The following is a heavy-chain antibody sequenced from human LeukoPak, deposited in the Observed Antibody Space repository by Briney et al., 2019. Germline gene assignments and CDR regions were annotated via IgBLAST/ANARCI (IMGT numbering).Heavy chain of an antibody. J-gene: IGHJ4*02. CDR3: ARDRVATDLFDY. V-gene: IGHV3-21*01. CDR1: GFTFSSYS. Sequence: GGSLRLSCAASGFTFSSYSMNWVRQAPGKGLEWVSSISSSSSYIYYADSVKGRFTISRDNAKNSLYLQMNSLRAKDTAVYYCARDRVATDLFDYWGQGTLVTVSS. CDR2: ISSSSSYI.